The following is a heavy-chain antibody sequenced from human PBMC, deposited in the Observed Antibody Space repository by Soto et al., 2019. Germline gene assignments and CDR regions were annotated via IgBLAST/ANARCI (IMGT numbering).Heavy chain of an antibody. CDR1: GGTFDSYV. CDR2: IMPIFGTP. J-gene: IGHJ5*02. Sequence: QVQLVQSGAEVKKPGSSVKVSCKASGGTFDSYVISWLRQAPGQGIEWMGGIMPIFGTPNYAQKFRGRVTISADESTSTAYVELSSLTSDDTAVYYCARVHSSGICYFGDHCGQGTLVTVSS. CDR3: ARVHSSGICYFGDH. V-gene: IGHV1-69*01. D-gene: IGHD3-10*01.